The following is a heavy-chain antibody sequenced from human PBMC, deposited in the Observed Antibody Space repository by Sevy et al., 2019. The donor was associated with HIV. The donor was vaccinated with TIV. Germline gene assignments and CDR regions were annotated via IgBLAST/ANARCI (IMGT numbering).Heavy chain of an antibody. CDR1: GFTFSTYA. CDR2: ISDDGNNK. V-gene: IGHV3-30*04. CDR3: ASHYYDSTGYYYPLDY. Sequence: GGSLRLSCTASGFTFSTYAMYWVRQAPGKGLEWVAVISDDGNNKDYADSVKGRFTVSRDNSKNTLYLQMNSLRAGDTALYYCASHYYDSTGYYYPLDYWGQGTLVTVSS. J-gene: IGHJ4*02. D-gene: IGHD3-22*01.